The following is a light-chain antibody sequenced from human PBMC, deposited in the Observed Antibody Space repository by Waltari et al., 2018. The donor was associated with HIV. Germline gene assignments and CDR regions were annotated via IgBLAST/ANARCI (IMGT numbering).Light chain of an antibody. CDR3: QHYGRSPYT. Sequence: EIVLTQSPGTLSLSPGERATLSCRASQSVSSSYLAWYQQKPGQAPRLLIYGASSRATGIPDMFSGSGSGTDFTLTITRLEPEDFAVYYCQHYGRSPYTFGQGTKLEIK. CDR2: GAS. CDR1: QSVSSSY. J-gene: IGKJ2*01. V-gene: IGKV3-20*01.